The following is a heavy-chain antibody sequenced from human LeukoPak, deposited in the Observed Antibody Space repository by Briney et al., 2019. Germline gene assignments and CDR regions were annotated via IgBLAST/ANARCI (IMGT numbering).Heavy chain of an antibody. V-gene: IGHV1-46*03. CDR2: SNPSGGST. Sequence: ASVKVSCKASGGTFSSYAISWVRQAPGQGLEWMGISNPSGGSTSYAQKCHGRVTITRDTSTSPVYMEVSGLRSEDTAVYYCARAQYYYGSGRGAFDIWGQGTMVTVSS. D-gene: IGHD3-10*01. CDR3: ARAQYYYGSGRGAFDI. J-gene: IGHJ3*02. CDR1: GGTFSSYA.